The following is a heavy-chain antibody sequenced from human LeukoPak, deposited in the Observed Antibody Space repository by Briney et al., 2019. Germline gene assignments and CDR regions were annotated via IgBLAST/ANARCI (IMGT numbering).Heavy chain of an antibody. Sequence: ASVKVSCKASGYTFTSSALSWVRQAPGQGLEWMGWIDTNTGDPTYAQGSTGRFVFSLDTSVSTAYLQISSLKAEDTAVYYCARRENSGSYFWGQGTLVTVSS. V-gene: IGHV7-4-1*02. CDR1: GYTFTSSA. CDR3: ARRENSGSYF. J-gene: IGHJ4*02. D-gene: IGHD1-26*01. CDR2: IDTNTGDP.